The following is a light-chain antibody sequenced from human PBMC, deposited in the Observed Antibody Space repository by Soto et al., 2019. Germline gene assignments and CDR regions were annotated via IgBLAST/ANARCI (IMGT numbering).Light chain of an antibody. J-gene: IGLJ1*01. CDR1: SSNIGAGYD. V-gene: IGLV1-40*01. Sequence: QSVLTQPPSVSGAPGQRVTISCTGSSSNIGAGYDVHWYQQRPGTAPKLLSYGNKNRPSGVPDRFSGSKSGTSASLAITGLQAEDEADYYCQSYDSSLSVSYVFGTGTKLTVL. CDR2: GNK. CDR3: QSYDSSLSVSYV.